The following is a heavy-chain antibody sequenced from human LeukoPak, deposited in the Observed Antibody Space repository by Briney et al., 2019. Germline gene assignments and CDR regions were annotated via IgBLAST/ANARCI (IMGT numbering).Heavy chain of an antibody. D-gene: IGHD6-13*01. J-gene: IGHJ5*02. CDR2: INPNSGGT. CDR3: ARDSSGIAAAGTSLVT. Sequence: GASVRVSCKASGYTFTGFYMHWVRQAPGQGLEWMGWINPNSGGTKYAQKFQGRVTMTRGTSISTAYMELSRLRSDDTAVYYCARDSSGIAAAGTSLVTWGQGTLVTVSS. CDR1: GYTFTGFY. V-gene: IGHV1-2*02.